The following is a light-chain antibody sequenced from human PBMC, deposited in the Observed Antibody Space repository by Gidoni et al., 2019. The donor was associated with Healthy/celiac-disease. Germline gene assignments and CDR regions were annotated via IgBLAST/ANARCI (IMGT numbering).Light chain of an antibody. V-gene: IGKV3-11*01. J-gene: IGKJ1*01. CDR2: DAS. CDR3: QQRSNWPKT. Sequence: ESVLTQSPSTLPLSTGERATLPCRASQSVSSYLAWYQQKPGQAPRLLIYDASNRATGIPARFNGSGSGTDFTLTISSLEPEDFAVYYCQQRSNWPKTFGQGTKVEIK. CDR1: QSVSSY.